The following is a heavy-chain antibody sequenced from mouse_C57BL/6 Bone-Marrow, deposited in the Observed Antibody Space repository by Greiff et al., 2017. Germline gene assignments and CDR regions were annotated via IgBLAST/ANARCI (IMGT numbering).Heavy chain of an antibody. CDR3: ARRDYYGSSYGYFDV. D-gene: IGHD1-1*01. CDR2: INPNNGGT. Sequence: VQLQQSGPELVKPGASVKIPCKASGYTFTDYNMDWVKQSHGKSLEWIGDINPNNGGTIYNQKFKGKATLTVDKSSSTGYMELRSLTSEDTAVYYCARRDYYGSSYGYFDVWGTGTTVTVSS. V-gene: IGHV1-18*01. CDR1: GYTFTDYN. J-gene: IGHJ1*03.